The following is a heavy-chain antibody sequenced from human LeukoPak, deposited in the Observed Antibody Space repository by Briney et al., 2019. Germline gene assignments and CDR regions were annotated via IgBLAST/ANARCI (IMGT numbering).Heavy chain of an antibody. CDR3: ARPRRWVIDAFDI. D-gene: IGHD3-22*01. V-gene: IGHV4-34*01. Sequence: SETLSLTCNVSGYTMNSGYYWTWIRQTPGNGLEWIGETTHTGSTDYNPSLKSRVSVSVDTSKNQFSLRLTSVTAADTAVYYCARPRRWVIDAFDIWGQGTMVTVSS. J-gene: IGHJ3*02. CDR2: TTHTGST. CDR1: GYTMNSGYY.